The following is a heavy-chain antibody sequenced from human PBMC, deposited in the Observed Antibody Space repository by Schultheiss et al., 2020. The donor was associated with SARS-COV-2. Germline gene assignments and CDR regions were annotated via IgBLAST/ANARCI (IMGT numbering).Heavy chain of an antibody. Sequence: GGSLRLSCAASGFTFSSYGMHWVRQAPGKGLEWVAVIWYDGSNKYYADSVKGRFTISRDNSKNTLYLQMNSLRAEDTAMYYCARNLVNWDSGYDSPLPDEDYWGQGTLVTVSS. CDR3: ARNLVNWDSGYDSPLPDEDY. V-gene: IGHV3-33*08. D-gene: IGHD5-12*01. CDR1: GFTFSSYG. J-gene: IGHJ4*02. CDR2: IWYDGSNK.